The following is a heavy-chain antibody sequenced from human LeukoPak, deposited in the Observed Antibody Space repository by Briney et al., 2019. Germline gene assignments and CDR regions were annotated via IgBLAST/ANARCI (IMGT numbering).Heavy chain of an antibody. D-gene: IGHD3-22*01. CDR2: IYPGDSDT. V-gene: IGHV5-51*01. CDR3: ARHYDSSGYYHGEVDY. Sequence: GESLKISCNGSGYSFTSYWIGWVRQMPGKGLEWMGIIYPGDSDTRYSPSFQGQVTISADKSISTAYLQWSSLKASDTAVYYCARHYDSSGYYHGEVDYWGQGTLVTVSS. J-gene: IGHJ4*02. CDR1: GYSFTSYW.